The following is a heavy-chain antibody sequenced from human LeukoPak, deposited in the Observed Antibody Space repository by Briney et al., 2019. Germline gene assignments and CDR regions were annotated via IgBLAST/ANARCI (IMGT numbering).Heavy chain of an antibody. Sequence: PGGSLRPSCAASGLTVSSNYMTWVRQAPGKGLEWVSTLQSAGGTYYADSVKGRFTISRHISKNTVYLQMNNLRAEDTAVYYCAREGYDSSGYPRLLDYWGQGTLVTVSS. J-gene: IGHJ4*02. CDR3: AREGYDSSGYPRLLDY. D-gene: IGHD3-22*01. CDR2: LQSAGGT. CDR1: GLTVSSNY. V-gene: IGHV3-53*04.